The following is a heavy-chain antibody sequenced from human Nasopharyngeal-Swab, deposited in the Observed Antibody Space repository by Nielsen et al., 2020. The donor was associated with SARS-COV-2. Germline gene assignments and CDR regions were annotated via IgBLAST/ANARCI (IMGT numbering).Heavy chain of an antibody. Sequence: GEPLKISCAASGFTFRSYAISWVRQAPGKGLEWVSVISGSDYNTYYADSVKGRFTISRDNSKNTVNLQMNSLRVEDTAIYYCAKDRDSGDDSDDYYHYYGMDVWGQGTTVTVFS. V-gene: IGHV3-23*01. J-gene: IGHJ6*02. D-gene: IGHD5-12*01. CDR1: GFTFRSYA. CDR2: ISGSDYNT. CDR3: AKDRDSGDDSDDYYHYYGMDV.